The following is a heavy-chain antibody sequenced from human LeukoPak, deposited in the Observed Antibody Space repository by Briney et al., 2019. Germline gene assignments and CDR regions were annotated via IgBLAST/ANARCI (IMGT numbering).Heavy chain of an antibody. CDR3: ARLYYVRGYYMDV. J-gene: IGHJ6*03. CDR1: GGSFSGYY. V-gene: IGHV4-34*01. Sequence: SETLSLTCAVYGGSFSGYYWSWIRQPPGKGLEWIGEINHSGSTNYNPSLKSRVTISVDTSKNQFSLKLSSVTAADTAVYYCARLYYVRGYYMDVWGKGTTVTVSS. D-gene: IGHD3-10*02. CDR2: INHSGST.